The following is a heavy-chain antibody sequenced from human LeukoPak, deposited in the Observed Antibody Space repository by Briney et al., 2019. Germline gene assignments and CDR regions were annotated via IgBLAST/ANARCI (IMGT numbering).Heavy chain of an antibody. D-gene: IGHD3-10*01. CDR3: AREMAHYYGSGSYDY. Sequence: SETLSLTCTVSGGSISSSSYYWGWIRQPPGKGLEWIGSIYYSGSTYYNPSLKSRVTISVDTSKNQFSLKLSSVTAADTAVYYCAREMAHYYGSGSYDYWGQGTLVTVSS. CDR1: GGSISSSSYY. CDR2: IYYSGST. V-gene: IGHV4-39*07. J-gene: IGHJ4*02.